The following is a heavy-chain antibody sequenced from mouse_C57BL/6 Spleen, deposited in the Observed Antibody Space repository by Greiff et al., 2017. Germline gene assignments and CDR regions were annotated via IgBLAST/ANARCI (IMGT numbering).Heavy chain of an antibody. CDR2: IYPSDSET. CDR1: GYTFTSYW. V-gene: IGHV1-61*01. Sequence: QVQLQQPGAELVRPGSSVKLSCKASGYTFTSYWMDWVKQRPGQGLEWIGNIYPSDSETHYNQKFKDKATLTVDKSSSTAYMQLSSLTSEDSAVYYCARPLYDYGAMDCWGQRTSVTVSS. CDR3: ARPLYDYGAMDC. D-gene: IGHD2-4*01. J-gene: IGHJ4*01.